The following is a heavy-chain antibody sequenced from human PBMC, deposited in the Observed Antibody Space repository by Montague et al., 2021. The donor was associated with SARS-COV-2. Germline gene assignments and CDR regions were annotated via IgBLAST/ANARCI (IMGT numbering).Heavy chain of an antibody. Sequence: SETLSLTCTIHGGSFSGGSFSGFYWNWVRQAPGKGLEWIGEINDSGSTNYNPSLKSRVTISVDTSKNHFSLKLSSVTAADTAVYYCARRGRKLLPVATTIGGFDIWGQGTMVTVSS. J-gene: IGHJ3*02. CDR2: INDSGST. V-gene: IGHV4-34*01. CDR1: GGSFSGFY. CDR3: ARRGRKLLPVATTIGGFDI. D-gene: IGHD5-12*01.